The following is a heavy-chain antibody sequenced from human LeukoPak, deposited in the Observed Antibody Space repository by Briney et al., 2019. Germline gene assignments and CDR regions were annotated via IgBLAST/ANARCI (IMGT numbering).Heavy chain of an antibody. CDR3: ARVVPAAARIFDL. CDR2: IYTSEST. D-gene: IGHD2-2*01. Sequence: SQTLSLTXTVSGGSISSGNYYWSWIRQPAGKGLEWIGRIYTSESTNYNPSLKSRVTISVDTSKNQFSLKLSSVTAADTAVYYCARVVPAAARIFDLWGRGTLVTVSS. CDR1: GGSISSGNYY. V-gene: IGHV4-61*02. J-gene: IGHJ2*01.